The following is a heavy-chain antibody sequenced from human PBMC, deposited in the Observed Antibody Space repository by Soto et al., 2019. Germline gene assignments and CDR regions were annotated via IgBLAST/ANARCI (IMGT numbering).Heavy chain of an antibody. D-gene: IGHD6-13*01. CDR2: INPNSGGT. V-gene: IGHV1-2*04. Sequence: ASVKVSCKASGYTFTGYYMHWVRQAPGQGLEWMGWINPNSGGTNYAQKFQGWVTMTRDTSISTAYMELSRLRSDDTAVYYCARLSPPSPTSGIAALPWYFDYWGQGTLVTVSS. J-gene: IGHJ4*02. CDR3: ARLSPPSPTSGIAALPWYFDY. CDR1: GYTFTGYY.